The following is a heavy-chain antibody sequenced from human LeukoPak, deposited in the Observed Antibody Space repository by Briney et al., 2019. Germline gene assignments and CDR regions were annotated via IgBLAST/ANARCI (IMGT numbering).Heavy chain of an antibody. V-gene: IGHV3-21*01. CDR2: ISSSSSYI. CDR1: GFTFSSYS. CDR3: ARRGIAAASHAGPDAFDI. D-gene: IGHD6-13*01. J-gene: IGHJ3*02. Sequence: GGSLRLSCAASGFTFSSYSMNWVRQAPGKGLEWVSSISSSSSYIYYADSVKGRFTISRDNAKNSLYLQMNSLRAEDTAVYYCARRGIAAASHAGPDAFDIWGQGTVVTVSS.